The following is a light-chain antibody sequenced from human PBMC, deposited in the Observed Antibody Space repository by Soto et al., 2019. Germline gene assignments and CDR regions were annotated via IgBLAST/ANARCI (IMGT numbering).Light chain of an antibody. CDR3: CSYAGGSTFVV. J-gene: IGLJ3*02. CDR1: SSDVGSYNL. V-gene: IGLV2-23*02. Sequence: QSALTQPASVSGSPGQSITISCTGTSSDVGSYNLVSWYQQHPGKAPELMIYEVSKRPSGVSNRFSGSKSGNTASLTISGLQAEDEADYYCCSYAGGSTFVVFGGGTKVTVL. CDR2: EVS.